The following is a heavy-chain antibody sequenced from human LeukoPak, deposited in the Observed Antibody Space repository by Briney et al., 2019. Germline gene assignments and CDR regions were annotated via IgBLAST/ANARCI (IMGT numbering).Heavy chain of an antibody. V-gene: IGHV4-34*01. J-gene: IGHJ5*02. CDR2: INHSGST. CDR3: ARGRFAFRYYSSTSCYAGSGWFDP. CDR1: GGSFSGYY. D-gene: IGHD2-2*01. Sequence: SETLSLTCAVYGGSFSGYYWSWIRQPAGKGLEWIGEINHSGSTNYNPSLKSRVTISVDTSKNQFSLKLSSVSAADTAVYYCARGRFAFRYYSSTSCYAGSGWFDPWGQGTLVTVSS.